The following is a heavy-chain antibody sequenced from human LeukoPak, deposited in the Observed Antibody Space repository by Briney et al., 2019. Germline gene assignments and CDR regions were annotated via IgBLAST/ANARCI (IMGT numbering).Heavy chain of an antibody. CDR2: INHSGST. CDR1: GGSFSDYY. D-gene: IGHD2-21*01. CDR3: ARGNVVVIAIHYFDY. Sequence: PSETLSLTCAVYGGSFSDYYWSWIRQPPGKGLEWIGEINHSGSTNYNPSLKSRVTISVDTSKNQFSLKLSSVTAADTAVYYCARGNVVVIAIHYFDYWGQGTLVTVSS. V-gene: IGHV4-34*01. J-gene: IGHJ4*02.